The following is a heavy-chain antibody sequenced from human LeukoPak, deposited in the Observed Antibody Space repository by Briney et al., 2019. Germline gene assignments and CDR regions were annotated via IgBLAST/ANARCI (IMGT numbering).Heavy chain of an antibody. CDR1: GFTFSSYA. V-gene: IGHV3-23*05. CDR2: ITDNGNTT. Sequence: GGSLTLPCAASGFTFSSYAMQWVRVSAGKGLEWVSAITDNGNTTYYADSVKGRFTISRDNSKNTLYLQMNSLRAEDTAVYYCATLRLSDHFDYWGQGTLVTVSS. D-gene: IGHD2-15*01. J-gene: IGHJ4*02. CDR3: ATLRLSDHFDY.